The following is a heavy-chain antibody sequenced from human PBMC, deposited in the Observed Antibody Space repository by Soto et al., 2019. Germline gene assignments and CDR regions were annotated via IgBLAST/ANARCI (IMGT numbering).Heavy chain of an antibody. J-gene: IGHJ6*02. V-gene: IGHV4-4*07. CDR1: GGAISSYY. Sequence: SETLSLTCSVPGGAISSYYWSWVRQSAGKGLEWIGRVFSSGSTNYNASLKSRVTMSIDTSKNEVSLTLRSVTAADTAVYYCARVAFSYFGMDVWGPGTTVTVSS. CDR3: ARVAFSYFGMDV. CDR2: VFSSGST. D-gene: IGHD3-3*02.